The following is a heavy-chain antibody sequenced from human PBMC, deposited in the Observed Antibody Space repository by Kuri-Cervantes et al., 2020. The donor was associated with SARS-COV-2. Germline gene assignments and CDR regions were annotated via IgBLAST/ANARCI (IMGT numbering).Heavy chain of an antibody. D-gene: IGHD4-11*01. J-gene: IGHJ4*02. Sequence: ESLKISCTVSGCSISSYYWGWIRQAAGKGLEWIGRIYTSGSTNYNPSLKSRVTISVKTSKNQSSLKLSYVPAADTAVYYCSRGWTTVTTPYFDYWGQGTLVTVSS. CDR2: IYTSGST. CDR1: GCSISSYY. V-gene: IGHV4-4*07. CDR3: SRGWTTVTTPYFDY.